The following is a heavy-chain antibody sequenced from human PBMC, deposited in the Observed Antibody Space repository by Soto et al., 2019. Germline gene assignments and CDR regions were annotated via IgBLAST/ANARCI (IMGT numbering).Heavy chain of an antibody. Sequence: ASVKVSCKASGYTFTSYGISWVRQAPGQGLEWMGWISAYNGNTNYAQKLQGRVTMTTDTSTSTAYMELRSLRSDDTAVYYCARPNYCSGGSCYPENFDYWGQGTLVTVSS. V-gene: IGHV1-18*01. CDR3: ARPNYCSGGSCYPENFDY. J-gene: IGHJ4*02. CDR2: ISAYNGNT. D-gene: IGHD2-15*01. CDR1: GYTFTSYG.